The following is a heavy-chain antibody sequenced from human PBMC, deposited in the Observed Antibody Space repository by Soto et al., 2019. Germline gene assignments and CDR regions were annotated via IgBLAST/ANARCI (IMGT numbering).Heavy chain of an antibody. D-gene: IGHD2-2*01. J-gene: IGHJ4*02. CDR1: GASISTSSDF. CDR2: VYQSGTT. Sequence: QLQLQESGPGLVRSSETLSLTCSVSGASISTSSDFWGWIRQAPGKGLEWIGNVYQSGTTRLNPSLKSRVSICVDRSKNQFSLELNSAPAADRAVYYCARQPESTSYFDYWGQGILVTVSS. V-gene: IGHV4-39*01. CDR3: ARQPESTSYFDY.